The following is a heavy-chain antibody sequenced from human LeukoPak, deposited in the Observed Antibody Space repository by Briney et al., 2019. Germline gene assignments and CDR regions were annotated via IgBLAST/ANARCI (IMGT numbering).Heavy chain of an antibody. CDR1: GYTFTSYD. D-gene: IGHD2-2*01. CDR3: ARSVTSGYCSSTSCYYYYYYGMDV. Sequence: ASVTVSCKASGYTFTSYDINWVRQATGQGLEWMGWMNPNSGNTGYAQKFQGRVTMTRNTSISTAYMELSSLRSEDTAVYYCARSVTSGYCSSTSCYYYYYYGMDVWGQGTTVTVSS. CDR2: MNPNSGNT. V-gene: IGHV1-8*01. J-gene: IGHJ6*02.